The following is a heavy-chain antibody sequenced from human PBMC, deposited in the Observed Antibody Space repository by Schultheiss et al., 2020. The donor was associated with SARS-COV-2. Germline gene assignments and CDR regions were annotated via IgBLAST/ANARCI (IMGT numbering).Heavy chain of an antibody. V-gene: IGHV4-31*03. CDR2: IYYSGST. D-gene: IGHD2-15*01. Sequence: SETLSLTCTVSGGSISSGDYYWSWIRQHPGKGLEWIGYIYYSGSTYYNPSLKSRVTISVDTSKNQFSLKLSSVTAADTAVYYCARGLLLYYFDYWGQGTLVTVSS. J-gene: IGHJ4*02. CDR3: ARGLLLYYFDY. CDR1: GGSISSGDYY.